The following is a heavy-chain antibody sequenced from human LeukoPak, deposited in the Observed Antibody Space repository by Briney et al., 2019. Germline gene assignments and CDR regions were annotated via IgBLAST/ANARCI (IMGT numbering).Heavy chain of an antibody. V-gene: IGHV4-34*01. J-gene: IGHJ4*02. CDR1: GGSFSGYY. CDR3: ARGGPATFDY. Sequence: ASETLSLTCAVYGGSFSGYYWSWIRQPPGKGLEWIGEINHSGSTNYNPSLKSRVTISVDRSKNQFSLKLTSVTAADTAVYYCARGGPATFDYWGQGTLVTVSS. D-gene: IGHD1-1*01. CDR2: INHSGST.